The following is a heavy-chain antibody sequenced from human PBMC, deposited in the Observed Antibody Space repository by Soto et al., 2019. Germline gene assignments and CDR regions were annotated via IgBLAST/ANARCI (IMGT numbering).Heavy chain of an antibody. V-gene: IGHV3-23*01. D-gene: IGHD2-15*01. Sequence: EVQLLESGGGLVQPGGSLRLSCAASGFTFSSYAMSWVRQAPGKGLEWVSVISDSGGSTYYADAVKGWFTISRDNSKNTLYLKLNSVRAEYSAVYYCAKDGCSGGSCSSFQHWGQGTLVTVSS. J-gene: IGHJ1*01. CDR2: ISDSGGST. CDR1: GFTFSSYA. CDR3: AKDGCSGGSCSSFQH.